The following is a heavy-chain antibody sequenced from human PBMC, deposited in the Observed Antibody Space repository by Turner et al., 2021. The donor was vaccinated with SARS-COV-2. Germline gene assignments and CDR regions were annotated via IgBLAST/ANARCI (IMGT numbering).Heavy chain of an antibody. Sequence: EVKVVQSGGGLVQPGASLRLSCAASGFTFSSYTMNWVRQAPGKGLELISFITGKGDKIYYADSVRGRFTISRDNAKTSLFLQMNSLRAEDTAVYYCTSIVGASWGQGSLVTVSS. V-gene: IGHV3-48*01. J-gene: IGHJ4*02. CDR2: ITGKGDKI. D-gene: IGHD1-26*01. CDR1: GFTFSSYT. CDR3: TSIVGAS.